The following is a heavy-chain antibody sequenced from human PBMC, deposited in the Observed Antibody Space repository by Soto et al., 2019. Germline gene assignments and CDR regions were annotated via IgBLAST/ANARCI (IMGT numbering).Heavy chain of an antibody. Sequence: SETLSLTCAVSGGSISSGGYSWSWIRQPPGKGLEWIGYIYHSGSTYYNPSLKSRVTISVDRSKNQFSLKLSSVTAADTAVYYCARGGSEYGMDVWGQGTTVTVYS. D-gene: IGHD3-10*01. J-gene: IGHJ6*02. CDR2: IYHSGST. CDR1: GGSISSGGYS. CDR3: ARGGSEYGMDV. V-gene: IGHV4-30-2*01.